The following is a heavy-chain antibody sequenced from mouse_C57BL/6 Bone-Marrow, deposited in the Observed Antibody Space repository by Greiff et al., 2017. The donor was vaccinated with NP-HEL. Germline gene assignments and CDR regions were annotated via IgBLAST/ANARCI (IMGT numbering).Heavy chain of an antibody. CDR1: GFNIKDDY. CDR3: TLYDEGY. CDR2: IDPENGDT. Sequence: VQLQQSGAELVRPGASVKLSCTASGFNIKDDYMHWVKQRPDQGLEWIGWIDPENGDTEYASKFQGQATITADTSSNTDYRQLSSLTSEDTAVYYCTLYDEGYGGQGNTLTVSS. J-gene: IGHJ2*01. D-gene: IGHD2-12*01. V-gene: IGHV14-4*01.